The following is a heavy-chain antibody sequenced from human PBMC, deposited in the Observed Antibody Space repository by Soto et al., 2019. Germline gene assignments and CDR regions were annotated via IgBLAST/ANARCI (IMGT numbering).Heavy chain of an antibody. J-gene: IGHJ6*02. V-gene: IGHV5-51*01. CDR3: ARAMSELRYYYGMDV. Sequence: ESLKISFKGSGYSFTSYWIGWVRQMPGKGLEWMGIIYPGDSDTRYSPSFQGQVTISADKSISTAYLQWSSLKASDTAMYYCARAMSELRYYYGMDVWGQGTTVTVSS. D-gene: IGHD1-7*01. CDR1: GYSFTSYW. CDR2: IYPGDSDT.